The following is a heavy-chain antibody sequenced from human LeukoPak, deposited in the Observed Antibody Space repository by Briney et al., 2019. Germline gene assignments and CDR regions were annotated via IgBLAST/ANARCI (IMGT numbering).Heavy chain of an antibody. Sequence: GGSLRLSCADSGFTFSNYAMSWVRQAPGKGLEWVSPISGSGFTTYSADSVKGRFTISRDNSKNTLYLQMNSLRAEDTAVYYCAKLESGSYDFDYWGQGTLVTVSS. V-gene: IGHV3-23*01. CDR1: GFTFSNYA. J-gene: IGHJ4*02. CDR2: ISGSGFTT. CDR3: AKLESGSYDFDY. D-gene: IGHD1-26*01.